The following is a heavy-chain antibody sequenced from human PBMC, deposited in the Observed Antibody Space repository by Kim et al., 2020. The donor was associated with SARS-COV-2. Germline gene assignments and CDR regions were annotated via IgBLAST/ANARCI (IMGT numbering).Heavy chain of an antibody. V-gene: IGHV4-59*08. CDR2: IYYSGST. J-gene: IGHJ4*02. CDR1: GGSISSYY. CDR3: ARRGLGYCSGGSCYSGFDY. D-gene: IGHD2-15*01. Sequence: SETLSLTCTVSGGSISSYYWSWIRQPPGKGLEWIGHIYYSGSTNYNPSLTSRVTITVDTSKNQFSLKLSSVTAADTAVYYCARRGLGYCSGGSCYSGFDYWGQGTLVTVSS.